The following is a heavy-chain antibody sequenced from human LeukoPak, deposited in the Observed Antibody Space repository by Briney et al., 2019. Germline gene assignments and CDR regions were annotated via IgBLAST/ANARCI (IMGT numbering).Heavy chain of an antibody. CDR2: IYYTGTA. Sequence: SEALSLTCTVAGGSISGYFWSWIRQPPGEGLQFIGYIYYTGTASYNPSLNSRVTMSVDTSKNQSSLKVSSVTAADTAVYYCAKFARVTVPIWLDFWGQRILVTVSS. D-gene: IGHD2-21*02. V-gene: IGHV4-59*01. CDR1: GGSISGYF. J-gene: IGHJ5*01. CDR3: AKFARVTVPIWLDF.